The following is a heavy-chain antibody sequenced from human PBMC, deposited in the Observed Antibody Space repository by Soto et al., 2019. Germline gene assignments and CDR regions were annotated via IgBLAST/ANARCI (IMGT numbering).Heavy chain of an antibody. Sequence: GGSLRLSCAASGFTFSSYAMSWVRQAPGKGLEWVSAISGSGGSTYYADSVKGRFTISRDNSKNTLYLQMNSLRAEDTAVYYCAKAPGDPYYYYYMDVWGKGTTVTVSS. CDR3: AKAPGDPYYYYYMDV. V-gene: IGHV3-23*01. J-gene: IGHJ6*03. D-gene: IGHD3-10*01. CDR1: GFTFSSYA. CDR2: ISGSGGST.